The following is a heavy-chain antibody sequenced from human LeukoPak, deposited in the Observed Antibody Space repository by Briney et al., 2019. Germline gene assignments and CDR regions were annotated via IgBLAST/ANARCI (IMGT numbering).Heavy chain of an antibody. D-gene: IGHD2-2*01. CDR1: GFSFSTYS. V-gene: IGHV3-48*04. Sequence: GGSLRLPCAASGFSFSTYSMNWVRQAPGKGLEWLSYISSSSSRMYYADSVKGRFTISRDNAKNSLYLQMNSLRAEDTAVYYCAATYCGSISCYEEGIDHWGQGTLVTVSS. CDR3: AATYCGSISCYEEGIDH. J-gene: IGHJ4*02. CDR2: ISSSSSRM.